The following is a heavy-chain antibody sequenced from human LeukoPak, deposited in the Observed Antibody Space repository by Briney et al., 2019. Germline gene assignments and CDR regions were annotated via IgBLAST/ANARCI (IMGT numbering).Heavy chain of an antibody. D-gene: IGHD1-1*01. CDR1: GYILTDYY. Sequence: GASVKVSCKASGYILTDYYIHWVRQAPGQGLEWMGWINPNSGDTNYAQKFQGRVTMTRDTSISTVYMELRRLTSDDTVVYYCARHEGGGTYFGYWGQGTLVTVSS. J-gene: IGHJ4*02. CDR3: ARHEGGGTYFGY. CDR2: INPNSGDT. V-gene: IGHV1-2*02.